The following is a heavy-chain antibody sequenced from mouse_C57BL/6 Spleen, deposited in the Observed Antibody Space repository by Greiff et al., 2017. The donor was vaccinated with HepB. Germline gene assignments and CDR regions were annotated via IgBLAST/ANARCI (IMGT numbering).Heavy chain of an antibody. V-gene: IGHV1-61*01. CDR3: ARGVAHYFDY. CDR1: GYTFTSYW. CDR2: IYPSDSET. D-gene: IGHD1-1*01. Sequence: QVQLKQSGAELVRPGSSVKLSCKASGYTFTSYWMDWVKQRPGQGLEWIGNIYPSDSETHYNQKFKDKATLTVDKSSSTAYMLLSSLTSEDSAVYYCARGVAHYFDYWGQGTTLTVSS. J-gene: IGHJ2*01.